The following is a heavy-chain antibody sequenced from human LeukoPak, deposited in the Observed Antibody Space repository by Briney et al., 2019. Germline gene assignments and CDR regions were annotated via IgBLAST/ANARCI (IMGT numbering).Heavy chain of an antibody. CDR3: AEVAVAGSGCWFDP. J-gene: IGHJ5*02. D-gene: IGHD6-19*01. Sequence: ASVKISCKASGYTFTSYGISWVRQAPGQGLEWMGWISAYNGNTNYAQKLQGRVTMTTDTFTSTAYMELRSLRSDDTAVYYCAEVAVAGSGCWFDPWGQGTLVTVSS. V-gene: IGHV1-18*01. CDR2: ISAYNGNT. CDR1: GYTFTSYG.